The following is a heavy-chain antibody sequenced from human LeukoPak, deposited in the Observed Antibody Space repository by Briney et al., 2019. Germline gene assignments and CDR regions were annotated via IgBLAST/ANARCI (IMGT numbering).Heavy chain of an antibody. CDR3: ATIGDHYDILTGYSSYIY. J-gene: IGHJ4*02. CDR1: GGSISSYF. D-gene: IGHD3-9*01. CDR2: IYYTGST. Sequence: SETLSLTCTVSGGSISSYFWSWIRQPPGKGLEWIGHIYYTGSTTYNSSLKSRVTISVDTSKNQFSLKLSSVTTADTAVYYCATIGDHYDILTGYSSYIYWGQGTLVTVSS. V-gene: IGHV4-59*01.